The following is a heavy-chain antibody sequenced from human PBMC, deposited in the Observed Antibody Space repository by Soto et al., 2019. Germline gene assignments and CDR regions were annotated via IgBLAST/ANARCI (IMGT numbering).Heavy chain of an antibody. CDR3: ARSSGGVFGIIIEGSNWLAP. Sequence: PGGSLRLSCAASGFTFSSYEMNCVRQAPGKGLEWVSYISSSGSTIYYADSVKGRFTISRDNAKNSLYLQMNSLRAEDTAVYYCARSSGGVFGIIIEGSNWLAPWGQGSLVTVSS. D-gene: IGHD3-16*02. CDR1: GFTFSSYE. CDR2: ISSSGSTI. J-gene: IGHJ5*02. V-gene: IGHV3-48*03.